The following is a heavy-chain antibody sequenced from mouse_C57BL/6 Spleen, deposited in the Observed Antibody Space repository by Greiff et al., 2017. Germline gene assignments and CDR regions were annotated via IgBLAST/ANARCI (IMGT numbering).Heavy chain of an antibody. CDR1: GYTFTSYW. J-gene: IGHJ2*01. CDR3: TRSGDSSGRDY. CDR2: IYPGNSDT. D-gene: IGHD3-2*02. V-gene: IGHV1-5*01. Sequence: VQLQQSGTVLARPGASVKMSCKTSGYTFTSYWMHWVKQRPGQGLEWIGAIYPGNSDTSFNQKFKGKAKLTAVTSASTAYMELSSLTNEDSAVYYGTRSGDSSGRDYWGQGTTLTVSS.